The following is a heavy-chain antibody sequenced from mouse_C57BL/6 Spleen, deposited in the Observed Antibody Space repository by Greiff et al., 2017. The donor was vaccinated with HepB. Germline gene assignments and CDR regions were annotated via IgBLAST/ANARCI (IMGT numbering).Heavy chain of an antibody. CDR1: GYTFTSYG. Sequence: QVQLQQSGAELARPGASVKLSCKASGYTFTSYGISWVKQRTGQGLEWIGEIYPRSGNTYYNEKFKGKATLTADKSSSTAYMELRSLTSEDSAVYFCARRYDYDGYYFDYWGQGTTLTVSS. V-gene: IGHV1-81*01. D-gene: IGHD2-4*01. CDR3: ARRYDYDGYYFDY. CDR2: IYPRSGNT. J-gene: IGHJ2*01.